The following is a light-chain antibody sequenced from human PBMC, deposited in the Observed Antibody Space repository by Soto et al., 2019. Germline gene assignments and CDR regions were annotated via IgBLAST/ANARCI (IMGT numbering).Light chain of an antibody. V-gene: IGLV8-61*01. Sequence: TVVTQEPSFSVSPGGTVTLTCGLSSGSVSTGHFPSWYQQTPGQAPRTLIYGTNSRSSGVPDRFSGSILGTKAALTITGAQADDESDYYCVLYMGGGTYVFGAGTKVTVL. CDR1: SGSVSTGHF. J-gene: IGLJ1*01. CDR2: GTN. CDR3: VLYMGGGTYV.